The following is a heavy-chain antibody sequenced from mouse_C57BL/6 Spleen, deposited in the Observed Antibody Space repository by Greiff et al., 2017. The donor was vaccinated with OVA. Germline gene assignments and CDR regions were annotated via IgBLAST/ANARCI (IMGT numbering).Heavy chain of an antibody. V-gene: IGHV1-61*01. CDR2: IYPSDSDT. Sequence: VQLQQPGAGLVRPGSSVKLSCEASGYTFTSYWMYWVRQRPGQGLEWIGNIYPSDSDTYYTQKFKDKATLTVDKSTSTAYLQISSLTSEDTAVYYCARKAYDSYLYFDDWGQGTTLTVSS. CDR1: GYTFTSYW. CDR3: ARKAYDSYLYFDD. J-gene: IGHJ2*01. D-gene: IGHD2-3*01.